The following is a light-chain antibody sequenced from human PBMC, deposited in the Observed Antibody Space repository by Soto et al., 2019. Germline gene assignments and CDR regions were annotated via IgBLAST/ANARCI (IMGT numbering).Light chain of an antibody. V-gene: IGKV1-39*01. J-gene: IGKJ4*01. CDR1: QSITTY. CDR3: QQIYSAPLT. CDR2: AAS. Sequence: DIQMTQAPSSLSASVGDRVTITCRASQSITTYLNWYRQKPGKAPKLLIYAASSLQSGVPSRFRGSGSETEFTLSISSLQPEDFATYFCQQIYSAPLTFGGGTKLEIK.